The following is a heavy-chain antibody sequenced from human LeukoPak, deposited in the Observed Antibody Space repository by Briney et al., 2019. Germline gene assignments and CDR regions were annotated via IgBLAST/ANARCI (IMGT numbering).Heavy chain of an antibody. J-gene: IGHJ6*03. CDR1: GGSISSSSYY. CDR2: INHSGST. V-gene: IGHV4-39*07. Sequence: SETLSLTCTVSGGSISSSSYYWGWIRQPPGKGLEWIGEINHSGSTHYNPSLKSRVTISVDTSKNQFSLKLSSVTAADTAVYYCARVGVDTAMVPHPPAYYYYYYYMDVWGKGTTVTISS. D-gene: IGHD5-18*01. CDR3: ARVGVDTAMVPHPPAYYYYYYYMDV.